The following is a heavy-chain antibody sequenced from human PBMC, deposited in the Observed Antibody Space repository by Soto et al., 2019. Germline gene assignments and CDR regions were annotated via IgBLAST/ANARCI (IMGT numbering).Heavy chain of an antibody. CDR1: GGSISSSNW. Sequence: QVQLQESGPGLVKPSRTLSLTCAVSGGSISSSNWWSWVRQPPGKGLEWIGEIYHSGSTNYNPSLQRRAAIAVAKSKNQSSLKLSSVTAAATAVYYCARVSGIYYYGMDVWGQGITVTVSS. CDR2: IYHSGST. D-gene: IGHD1-26*01. V-gene: IGHV4-4*02. J-gene: IGHJ6*02. CDR3: ARVSGIYYYGMDV.